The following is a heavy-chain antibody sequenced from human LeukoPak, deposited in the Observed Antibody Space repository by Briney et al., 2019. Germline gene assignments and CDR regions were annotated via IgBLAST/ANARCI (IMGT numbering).Heavy chain of an antibody. D-gene: IGHD3-22*01. J-gene: IGHJ5*02. CDR2: IIPIFGTA. CDR3: TTYYYDSSGYPRRSDP. V-gene: IGHV1-69*01. Sequence: SVKVSYKPSGGTFSSYASSWVRQAPGQGLEWMGGIIPIFGTANYAQKFQGRVTITADGSTSTAYMELSSLRSEDTAVYYCTTYYYDSSGYPRRSDPWGQGRSVTVSS. CDR1: GGTFSSYA.